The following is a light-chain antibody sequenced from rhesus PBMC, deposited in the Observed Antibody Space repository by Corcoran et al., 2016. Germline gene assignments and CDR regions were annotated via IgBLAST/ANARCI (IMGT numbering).Light chain of an antibody. CDR2: GAS. V-gene: IGKV3-24*04. CDR3: QQSSNLWT. CDR1: PSVGSY. J-gene: IGKJ1*01. Sequence: ETVVTQSPATLSLSPGERATLSCRASPSVGSYLAWYQQKPGQAPRLLIYGASSRAPGIPDRFSGSGAGTDFTLTISSLGPEDVGVYYCQQSSNLWTFGQGTKVEIK.